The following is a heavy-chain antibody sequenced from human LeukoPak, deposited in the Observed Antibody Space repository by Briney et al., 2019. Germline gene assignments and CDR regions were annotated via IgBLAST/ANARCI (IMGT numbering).Heavy chain of an antibody. Sequence: SETLSLTCTVSGGSISSYHWSWIRQPPGKGLEWIGYVYYSGSTNYNPSLKSRVTISVDTSKNQFSLKVSSVTAADTAVYYCARGGAARLHFQNWGQGTLVTVSS. J-gene: IGHJ1*01. CDR3: ARGGAARLHFQN. CDR2: VYYSGST. V-gene: IGHV4-59*01. CDR1: GGSISSYH. D-gene: IGHD6-6*01.